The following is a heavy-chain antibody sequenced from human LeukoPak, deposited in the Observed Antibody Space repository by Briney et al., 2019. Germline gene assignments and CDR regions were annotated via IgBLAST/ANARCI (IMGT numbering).Heavy chain of an antibody. D-gene: IGHD5-24*01. CDR1: GFTFSSYE. CDR2: ISSSGSTI. V-gene: IGHV3-48*03. Sequence: GGSLRLSCAASGFTFSSYEMNWVRQAPGKGLEWVSYISSSGSTIYYADSVKGRFTISRDNAKNSLYLQMNSLRAEDTAVYYCARGGRWLPTGWYFDLWSRGTLVTVSS. CDR3: ARGGRWLPTGWYFDL. J-gene: IGHJ2*01.